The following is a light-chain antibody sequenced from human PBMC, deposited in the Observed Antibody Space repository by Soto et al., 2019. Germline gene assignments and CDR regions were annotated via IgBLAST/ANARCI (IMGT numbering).Light chain of an antibody. V-gene: IGLV1-44*01. Sequence: QSVLTQSPSASGTPGQRVTISCSGSTSNIGSNTVHWYQQLPGTAPTLLIYRNDQRPSGVPARFSGSKSGTSASLAISGLQSDDEADYYCAAWDDSLDEYVFGTGTKLTVL. CDR3: AAWDDSLDEYV. CDR1: TSNIGSNT. CDR2: RND. J-gene: IGLJ1*01.